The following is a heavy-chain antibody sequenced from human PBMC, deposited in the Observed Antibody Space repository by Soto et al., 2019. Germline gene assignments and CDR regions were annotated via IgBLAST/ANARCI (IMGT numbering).Heavy chain of an antibody. D-gene: IGHD2-21*02. CDR3: AKEVPGGGDCSWVDY. V-gene: IGHV3-23*01. Sequence: GGSLRLSCAASGFTFSSYAMAGVRQAPGKGLEWVSAISASGANTYYADSVKGRFTVSRDSSKNTLYLLMNSLRADDTAIYYCAKEVPGGGDCSWVDYWGQGTLVTVSS. CDR1: GFTFSSYA. J-gene: IGHJ4*02. CDR2: ISASGANT.